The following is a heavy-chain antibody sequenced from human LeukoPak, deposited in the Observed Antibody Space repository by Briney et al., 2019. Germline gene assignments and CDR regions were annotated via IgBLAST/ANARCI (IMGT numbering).Heavy chain of an antibody. CDR2: LSGSGGST. D-gene: IGHD3-22*01. Sequence: GGSLRLSCAASGFTFSSYAMSWVRQAPGKGLEWVSALSGSGGSTYYADSVKGRFTISRDNSKNTLYLQMNSLRAEDTAVYYCAKWGSSGYYKSYFDYWGQGTLVTVSS. CDR1: GFTFSSYA. J-gene: IGHJ4*02. CDR3: AKWGSSGYYKSYFDY. V-gene: IGHV3-23*01.